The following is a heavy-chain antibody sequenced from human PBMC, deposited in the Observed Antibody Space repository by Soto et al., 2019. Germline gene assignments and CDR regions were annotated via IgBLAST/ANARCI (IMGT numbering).Heavy chain of an antibody. J-gene: IGHJ6*02. CDR1: GDSVSSNSAA. CDR3: ARDVSPITMIVVVIKLKPYYYYGMDV. D-gene: IGHD3-22*01. CDR2: TYYRSKWYN. Sequence: KQSQTLSLTCAISGDSVSSNSAAWNWIRQSPSRGLEWLGRTYYRSKWYNDYAVSVKSRITINPDTSKNQFSLQLNSVTPEETAVYYCARDVSPITMIVVVIKLKPYYYYGMDVWGQGTTVTVSS. V-gene: IGHV6-1*01.